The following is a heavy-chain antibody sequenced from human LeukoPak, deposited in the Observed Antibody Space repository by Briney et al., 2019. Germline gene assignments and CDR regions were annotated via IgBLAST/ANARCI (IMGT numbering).Heavy chain of an antibody. CDR3: ARGQVQDAFDI. CDR1: GKTFTSYD. CDR2: MNPNSGNT. V-gene: IGHV1-8*03. D-gene: IGHD1-1*01. J-gene: IGHJ3*02. Sequence: GASVKVSCKASGKTFTSYDINWVRQATGQGLEWMGWMNPNSGNTGYAQKFQGRVTITRNTSISTAYMELSSLRSEDTAVYYCARGQVQDAFDIWGQGTMVTVSS.